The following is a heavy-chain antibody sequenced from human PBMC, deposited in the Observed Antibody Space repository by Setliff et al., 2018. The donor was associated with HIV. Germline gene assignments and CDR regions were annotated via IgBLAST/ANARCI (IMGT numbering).Heavy chain of an antibody. CDR3: ARGKGGLVGPAEFDY. CDR2: INHTGNT. Sequence: PSETLSLTCAVYGGLFSGYHWNWIRQFPGKGLEWIGEINHTGNTQYNPSLKSRVTMSEETSKNQFSLKLKSVTAADTAIYFCARGKGGLVGPAEFDYWGPGTLVTVSS. J-gene: IGHJ4*02. V-gene: IGHV4-34*01. D-gene: IGHD1-26*01. CDR1: GGLFSGYH.